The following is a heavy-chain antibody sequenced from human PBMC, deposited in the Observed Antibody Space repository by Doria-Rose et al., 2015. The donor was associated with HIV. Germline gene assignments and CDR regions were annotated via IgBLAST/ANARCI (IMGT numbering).Heavy chain of an antibody. CDR3: ARIKSSRWYHKYYFDF. J-gene: IGHJ4*02. Sequence: QESGPVLVRPTETLTLTCTVSGVSLSSPGMGVSWIRQPPGKALEWLANIFSDDEGSYKTSLKSSLTISRGTSKSQVVLTMTDMDPVDTATYYCARIKSSRWYHKYYFDFWGQGTLVIVSA. D-gene: IGHD6-13*01. V-gene: IGHV2-26*01. CDR2: IFSDDEG. CDR1: GVSLSSPGMG.